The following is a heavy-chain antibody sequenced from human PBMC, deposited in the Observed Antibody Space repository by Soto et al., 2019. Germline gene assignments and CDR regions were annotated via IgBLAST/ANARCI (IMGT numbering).Heavy chain of an antibody. CDR2: ISAYNGNT. CDR3: ARAFVIAAADQNWFDP. J-gene: IGHJ5*02. CDR1: GYTFTSYG. V-gene: IGHV1-18*01. D-gene: IGHD6-13*01. Sequence: QVQLVQSGAEVKKPGASVKVSCKASGYTFTSYGISWVRQAPGQGLEWMVWISAYNGNTNYAQKLQGRVTMTTDTSTRTAYMELRSLRSDDTAVYYCARAFVIAAADQNWFDPLGQGTLVTVSS.